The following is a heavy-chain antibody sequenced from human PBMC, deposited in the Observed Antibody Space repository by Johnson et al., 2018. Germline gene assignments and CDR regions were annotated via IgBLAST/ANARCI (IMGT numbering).Heavy chain of an antibody. V-gene: IGHV3-7*01. CDR3: ARQGEAVLDAFES. Sequence: EVQLVQSGGGLVQPGGSLRLSCAGAGFSFSSYWMSWVRQAPGKGLEWVANIKQDGREKYYLAAVKGRFTIFKDNAKKSVTLQMSSLRVEDTAIYYCARQGEAVLDAFESGGQGTMVTVSS. CDR2: IKQDGREK. D-gene: IGHD6-19*01. CDR1: GFSFSSYW. J-gene: IGHJ3*01.